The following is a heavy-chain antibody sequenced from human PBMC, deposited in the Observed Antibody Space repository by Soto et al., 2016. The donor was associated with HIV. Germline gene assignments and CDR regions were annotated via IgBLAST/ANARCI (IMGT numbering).Heavy chain of an antibody. CDR2: INPHSGVT. D-gene: IGHD3-10*01. V-gene: IGHV1-2*02. CDR1: GYTFTGYY. Sequence: QVQLVQSGAEVKKPGASVKVSCKTSGYTFTGYYMHWVRQAPGQGLEWMAWINPHSGVTNYAQNFQGRVTVTRDTSISTAYMGLSSLTSDDTAVYYCAKSGGILFGEDWGQGTLVTVSS. CDR3: AKSGGILFGED. J-gene: IGHJ4*02.